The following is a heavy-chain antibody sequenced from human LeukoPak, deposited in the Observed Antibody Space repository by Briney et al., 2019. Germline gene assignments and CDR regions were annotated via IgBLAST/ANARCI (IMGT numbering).Heavy chain of an antibody. J-gene: IGHJ4*02. CDR1: GFTFSSYA. D-gene: IGHD2/OR15-2a*01. CDR2: ISYDGSNK. CDR3: ARDFWAGY. V-gene: IGHV3-30-3*01. Sequence: GGSLRLSCAASGFTFSSYAMHWVRQAPGKGLEWVAVISYDGSNKYYADSVKGRFTISRDNSKNTLYLQMNSLRAEDTAVYYCARDFWAGYWGQGTLVTVSS.